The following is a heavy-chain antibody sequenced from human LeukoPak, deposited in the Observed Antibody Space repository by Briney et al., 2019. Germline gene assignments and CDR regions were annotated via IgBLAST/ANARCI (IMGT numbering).Heavy chain of an antibody. J-gene: IGHJ4*02. CDR3: ARVYPEGYYPSIYIDY. V-gene: IGHV4-4*07. CDR1: GGSISSYY. D-gene: IGHD3-10*01. Sequence: PSETLSLTCTVSGGSISSYYWSWIRQPPGKGLEWIGRIYTSGSTNYNPSLKSRVTISVDTSKNQFSLKLSSVTAADTAVYYCARVYPEGYYPSIYIDYWGQGTLVTVSS. CDR2: IYTSGST.